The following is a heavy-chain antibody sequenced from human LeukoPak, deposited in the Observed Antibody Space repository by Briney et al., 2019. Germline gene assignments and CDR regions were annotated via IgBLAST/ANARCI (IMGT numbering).Heavy chain of an antibody. Sequence: GGSLRLSCAASGFTFSSYAMSWVRQAPGKGLEWVSAISGSGGSTYYADSVKGRFTISRDSSKNTLYLQMNSLRAEDTAVYYCAKRSYGSGSYYNNPPYYFDYWGQGTLVTVSS. V-gene: IGHV3-23*01. CDR1: GFTFSSYA. CDR3: AKRSYGSGSYYNNPPYYFDY. D-gene: IGHD3-10*01. J-gene: IGHJ4*02. CDR2: ISGSGGST.